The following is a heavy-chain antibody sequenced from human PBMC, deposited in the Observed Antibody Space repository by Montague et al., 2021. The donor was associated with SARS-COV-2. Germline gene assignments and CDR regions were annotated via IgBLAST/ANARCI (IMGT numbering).Heavy chain of an antibody. CDR3: TGGRAISTLFVPHQRWFDP. CDR1: GGSFSNYY. CDR2: IHHSGGT. V-gene: IGHV4-34*01. Sequence: SETLSLTCAVYGGSFSNYYWSWIRQPTGEGLQWIGEIHHSGGTNYNPSPKSRVTISVATSKNQLSLKLSSVTAADTAVYYCTGGRAISTLFVPHQRWFDPWGQGTLVTVSS. J-gene: IGHJ5*02. D-gene: IGHD3-9*01.